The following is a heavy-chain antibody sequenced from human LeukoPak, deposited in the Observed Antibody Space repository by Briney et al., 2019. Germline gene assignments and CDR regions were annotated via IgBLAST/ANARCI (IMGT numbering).Heavy chain of an antibody. CDR2: IYYSGST. V-gene: IGHV4-39*01. D-gene: IGHD6-19*01. Sequence: SETLSLTCTVSGGSISSSSYYWGWIRQPPGKGLEWIGSIYYSGSTYYNPSLKSRVTISVDTSKNQFSLKLSSVTAADTAVYYCARGVTGGWYGDFQHWGQGTLITVSS. CDR1: GGSISSSSYY. J-gene: IGHJ1*01. CDR3: ARGVTGGWYGDFQH.